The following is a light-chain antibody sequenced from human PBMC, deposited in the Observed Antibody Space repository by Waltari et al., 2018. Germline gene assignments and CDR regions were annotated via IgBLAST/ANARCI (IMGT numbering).Light chain of an antibody. CDR3: CSYAGDSLYV. CDR2: AVT. J-gene: IGLJ1*01. Sequence: QSALTQPASVSGSPGQSITLTCTGTSSDVRSYNYVSWYQQYPGKAPKLLIYAVTQRPSGVSDRFSGSKSGNTASLTISGLQAEDEVDYYCCSYAGDSLYVFGTGTTVTV. CDR1: SSDVRSYNY. V-gene: IGLV2-23*02.